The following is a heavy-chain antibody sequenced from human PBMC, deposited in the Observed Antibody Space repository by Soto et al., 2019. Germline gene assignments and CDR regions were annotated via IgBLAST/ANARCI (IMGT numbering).Heavy chain of an antibody. D-gene: IGHD3-3*01. CDR2: IYRDDDK. J-gene: IGHJ6*02. V-gene: IGHV2-5*02. CDR1: GFSLSTSEVG. CDR3: AHSMRPRILSV. Sequence: QITLKESGPTLVKPTQTLTLTCTFSGFSLSTSEVGVGWVRQPPGKALEWVALIYRDDDKRYSPSLKSRLTITKNTSKNQVVLTMTNLDPVDTATYYCAHSMRPRILSVWGQGTTVTVSS.